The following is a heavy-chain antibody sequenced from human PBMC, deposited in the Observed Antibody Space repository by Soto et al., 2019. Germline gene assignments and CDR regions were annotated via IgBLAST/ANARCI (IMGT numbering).Heavy chain of an antibody. Sequence: EVQLVESGGGLVKPGGSLRLSCAASGFTFSNAWMSWVRQAPGKGLEWVGRIKSKTDGGTTDYAAPVKGRFTISRDDSKNTLYLQMNSLKTEDTAVYYCTTDQWGFWSGYYNPYWGQGTLVTVSS. J-gene: IGHJ4*02. V-gene: IGHV3-15*01. D-gene: IGHD3-3*01. CDR3: TTDQWGFWSGYYNPY. CDR2: IKSKTDGGTT. CDR1: GFTFSNAW.